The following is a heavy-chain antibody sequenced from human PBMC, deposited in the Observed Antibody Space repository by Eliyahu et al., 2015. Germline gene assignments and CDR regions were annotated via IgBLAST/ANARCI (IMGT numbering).Heavy chain of an antibody. J-gene: IGHJ4*02. CDR1: GGTFSNYA. V-gene: IGHV1-69*01. Sequence: EVKKPGSSVKVSCKASGGTFSNYAINWLRQAPGQGLEWMGGIIPMFGRANYAQKFQGRVTITADESTTTAYMELSSLRSEDTAMYYCARGPDSSGYYYFYWGQGTLVTVSS. CDR2: IIPMFGRA. CDR3: ARGPDSSGYYYFY. D-gene: IGHD3-22*01.